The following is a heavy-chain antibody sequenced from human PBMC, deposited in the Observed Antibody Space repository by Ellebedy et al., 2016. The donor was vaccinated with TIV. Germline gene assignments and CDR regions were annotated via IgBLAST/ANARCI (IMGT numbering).Heavy chain of an antibody. D-gene: IGHD6-6*01. J-gene: IGHJ6*02. CDR2: ISASGDST. V-gene: IGHV3-23*01. CDR3: AKDLSTRPNHYYAMDV. CDR1: GFTFSSHA. Sequence: GESLKISCAASGFTFSSHAMTWVRQAPGRGLEWVSGISASGDSTYYADSVKGRFTISRDNSKNMLYLQMNSLSAEDTAVYSCAKDLSTRPNHYYAMDVWGQGTTVTVSS.